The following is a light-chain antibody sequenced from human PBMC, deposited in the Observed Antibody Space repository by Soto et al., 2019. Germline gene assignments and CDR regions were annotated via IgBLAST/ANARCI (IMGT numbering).Light chain of an antibody. V-gene: IGKV3-15*01. J-gene: IGKJ2*01. Sequence: EIVMTQSPATLSVSPGGRATLSCRASQSVKTYLAWYQQRPGQPPRLLIYGASTRATGIPARFSGSGAGTECSLTISRLQSEDFAVYYGQQYNTWPPKYTCGQGTKLELK. CDR3: QQYNTWPPKYT. CDR2: GAS. CDR1: QSVKTY.